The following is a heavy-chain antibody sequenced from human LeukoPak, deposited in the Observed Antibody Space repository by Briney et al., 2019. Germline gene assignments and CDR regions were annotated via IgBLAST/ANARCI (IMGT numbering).Heavy chain of an antibody. D-gene: IGHD1/OR15-1a*01. CDR1: AGSISSISYY. V-gene: IGHV4-39*01. J-gene: IGHJ1*01. Sequence: PSETLSLTCTVSAGSISSISYYWGWIRQPPWKGLEWFDCIYCIESTHYNPALRGRVNISGDASKNQFYLKLSSVTAADAAVYYCASRTWAAAYFQQWGQGALDTVSS. CDR3: ASRTWAAAYFQQ. CDR2: IYCIEST.